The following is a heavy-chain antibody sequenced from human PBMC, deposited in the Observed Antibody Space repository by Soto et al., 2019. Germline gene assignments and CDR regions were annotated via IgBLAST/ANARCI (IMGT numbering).Heavy chain of an antibody. CDR1: GFTFRSYA. D-gene: IGHD6-6*01. Sequence: GGSLGLSCAAPGFTFRSYAMSWVRQAPGKGLEWVSAISGSGGSTYYADSVKGRFTISRDNSKNTLYLQMNSLRAEDTAVYYCAKLPRIAAREYFDYWGQGTLVTVSS. J-gene: IGHJ4*02. CDR3: AKLPRIAAREYFDY. V-gene: IGHV3-23*01. CDR2: ISGSGGST.